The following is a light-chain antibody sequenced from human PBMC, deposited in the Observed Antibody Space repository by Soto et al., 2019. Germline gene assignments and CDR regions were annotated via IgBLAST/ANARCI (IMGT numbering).Light chain of an antibody. CDR1: SSDVGSHDL. CDR3: CSYADSSPLVI. J-gene: IGLJ2*01. CDR2: EGS. V-gene: IGLV2-23*01. Sequence: QSVLTQPASVSGSPGQSITISCTGTSSDVGSHDLVSWYQQFPGKAPRLVIYEGSKLPSGVSNRFSGSKSGNTATLTISGLQAEDEGDYYCCSYADSSPLVIFGGGTKLTVL.